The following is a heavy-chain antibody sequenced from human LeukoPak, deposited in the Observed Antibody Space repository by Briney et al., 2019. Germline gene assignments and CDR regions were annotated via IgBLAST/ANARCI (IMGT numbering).Heavy chain of an antibody. CDR3: ARGRRGRVVVVSGYAFDI. J-gene: IGHJ3*02. V-gene: IGHV1-8*01. CDR1: VYTFTSYD. CDR2: MNPHSGNT. D-gene: IGHD3-22*01. Sequence: ASVKVSCKASVYTFTSYDINWVRQATGHGLEWMGWMNPHSGNTGYAQKVQGRVTMTRNTSISTAYMELSSLRSEDTAVYYCARGRRGRVVVVSGYAFDIWGQGTMVTVSS.